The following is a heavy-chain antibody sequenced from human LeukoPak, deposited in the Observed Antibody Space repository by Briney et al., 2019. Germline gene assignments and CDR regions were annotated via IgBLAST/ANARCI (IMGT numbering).Heavy chain of an antibody. CDR3: ARSENYYASSGYYLLRH. Sequence: ASVKVSCKASGYTFTSYGISWVRQAPGQGLEWMGWISAYNGNTNYAQKLQGRVTMTTDTSTSTAYMELRSLRSDDTAVYYCARSENYYASSGYYLLRHWGPGTLVTVSS. CDR1: GYTFTSYG. V-gene: IGHV1-18*01. CDR2: ISAYNGNT. J-gene: IGHJ1*01. D-gene: IGHD3-22*01.